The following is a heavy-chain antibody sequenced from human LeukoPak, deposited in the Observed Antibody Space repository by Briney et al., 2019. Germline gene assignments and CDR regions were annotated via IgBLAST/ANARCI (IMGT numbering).Heavy chain of an antibody. CDR2: INANTGNP. V-gene: IGHV7-4-1*02. CDR3: ARDCPARDWFFDL. CDR1: GYTLTSYS. J-gene: IGHJ2*01. Sequence: ASVKVSCKASGYTLTSYSMNWVRQAPGQGLEYMGWINANTGNPTSAPGFTGRFVFSLDTSVSTAYLQISSLKAEDTAVYYCARDCPARDWFFDLWGRGTLVTVSS.